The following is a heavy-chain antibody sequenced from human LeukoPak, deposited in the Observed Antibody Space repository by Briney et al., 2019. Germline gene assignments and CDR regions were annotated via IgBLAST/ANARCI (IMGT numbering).Heavy chain of an antibody. Sequence: GGSLRLSCAASGFTFSSYGMHWVRQAPGKGLEWVAVIWYDGSNKYYADSVKGRFTISRDNSKNTLYLQTNSLRAEDTAVYYCARDLKGGIAAAGLGLDYWGQGTLATVSS. D-gene: IGHD6-13*01. J-gene: IGHJ4*02. V-gene: IGHV3-33*01. CDR2: IWYDGSNK. CDR3: ARDLKGGIAAAGLGLDY. CDR1: GFTFSSYG.